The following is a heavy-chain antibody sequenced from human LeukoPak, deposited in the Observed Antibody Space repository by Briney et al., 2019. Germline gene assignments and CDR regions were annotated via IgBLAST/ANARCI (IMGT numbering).Heavy chain of an antibody. J-gene: IGHJ4*02. V-gene: IGHV3-23*01. D-gene: IGHD6-6*01. CDR2: ISGSGGST. CDR3: AKDRVRYSSSCRCFGY. Sequence: PGGSLRLSCAASGFTFSSYAMSWVRQAPGKGLEWVSAISGSGGSTSYADSVKGRFTISRDNSKNTLYLQMNSLRAEDTALYYCAKDRVRYSSSCRCFGYWGQGTLVTVSS. CDR1: GFTFSSYA.